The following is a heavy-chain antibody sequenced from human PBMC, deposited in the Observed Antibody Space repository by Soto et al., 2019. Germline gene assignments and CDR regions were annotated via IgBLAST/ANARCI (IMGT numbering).Heavy chain of an antibody. CDR2: IPYDGSKK. CDR3: AKDREMGYSSGWYHFDY. V-gene: IGHV3-30*18. D-gene: IGHD6-19*01. Sequence: QVQLVESGGGVVQPGRSLRLSCAASGFTFSSYGMHWVRQAPGKGLEWVAVIPYDGSKKYYADSVKGRFTISRDNSKNTLYLQMNSLRAEDTAVYCCAKDREMGYSSGWYHFDYWGQGTLVTVSS. J-gene: IGHJ4*02. CDR1: GFTFSSYG.